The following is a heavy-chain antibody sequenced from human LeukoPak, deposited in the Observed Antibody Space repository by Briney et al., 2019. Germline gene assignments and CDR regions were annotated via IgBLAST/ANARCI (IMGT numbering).Heavy chain of an antibody. J-gene: IGHJ4*02. D-gene: IGHD3-16*02. V-gene: IGHV4-34*01. Sequence: SETLSLTCAVYGGSFSGYYWSWIRQPPGKGLEWIGEINHSGSTNYNPSLKSRVTIPVDTSKNQFSLKLSSVTAADTAVYYCASGDYVWGSYRYMALDYWGQGTLVTVSS. CDR2: INHSGST. CDR3: ASGDYVWGSYRYMALDY. CDR1: GGSFSGYY.